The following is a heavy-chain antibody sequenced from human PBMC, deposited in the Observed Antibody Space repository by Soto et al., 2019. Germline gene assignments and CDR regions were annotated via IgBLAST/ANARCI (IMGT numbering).Heavy chain of an antibody. V-gene: IGHV3-66*01. CDR3: ARETHWYFDY. CDR2: IYSGGST. Sequence: PVGSLRLSCAASGFTVSSNYMSWVRQAPGKGLEWVSVIYSGGSTYYADSVKGRFTISRDNSKNTLYLQMNSLRAEDTAVYYCARETHWYFDYWGQGTLVTVSS. J-gene: IGHJ4*02. CDR1: GFTVSSNY.